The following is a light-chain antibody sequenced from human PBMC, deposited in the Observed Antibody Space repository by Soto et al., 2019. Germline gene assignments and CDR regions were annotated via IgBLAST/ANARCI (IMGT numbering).Light chain of an antibody. Sequence: RSSMSASAGDHVPITSRASQSISSYLNLYQQKPGKAPKLLIYAAFSLQRGVPSRFSGSGSGTDFTLTISSLQPEDFATYYCQQSYSTPTWTFGQGTKVDIK. J-gene: IGKJ1*01. CDR1: QSISSY. CDR2: AAF. V-gene: IGKV1-39*01. CDR3: QQSYSTPTWT.